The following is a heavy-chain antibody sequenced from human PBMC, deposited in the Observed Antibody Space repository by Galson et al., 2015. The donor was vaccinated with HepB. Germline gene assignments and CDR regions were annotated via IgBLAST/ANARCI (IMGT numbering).Heavy chain of an antibody. D-gene: IGHD2/OR15-2a*01. CDR1: GSIFSGSA. CDR2: IRPKEHFYAT. J-gene: IGHJ4*02. V-gene: IGHV3-73*01. CDR3: IRHVEYYRPY. Sequence: SLRLSCAASGSIFSGSAIHWVRQAPGKGLEWVGHIRPKEHFYATSYSASVGGRFTISRDDSKNTAFLHMNSLRVEDTAVYYCIRHVEYYRPYWGQGSLVTVSS.